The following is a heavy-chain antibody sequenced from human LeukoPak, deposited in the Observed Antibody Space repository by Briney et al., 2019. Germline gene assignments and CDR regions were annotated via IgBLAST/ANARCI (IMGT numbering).Heavy chain of an antibody. CDR3: ASGYSSGWYAPSLDY. J-gene: IGHJ4*02. CDR2: IYYSGST. V-gene: IGHV4-59*01. CDR1: GGSFSGYY. Sequence: SETLSLTCAVYGGSFSGYYWGWIRQPPGKGLEWIGYIYYSGSTNYNPSLKSRVTISVDTSKNQFSLKLSSVTAADTAVYYCASGYSSGWYAPSLDYWGQGTLVTVSS. D-gene: IGHD6-19*01.